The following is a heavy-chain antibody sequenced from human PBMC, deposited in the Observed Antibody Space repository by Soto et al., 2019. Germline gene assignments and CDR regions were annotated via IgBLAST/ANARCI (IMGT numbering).Heavy chain of an antibody. CDR2: ITPIFGTA. CDR1: GGTFSSYA. D-gene: IGHD5-18*01. V-gene: IGHV1-69*13. Sequence: SVKVSCKSSGGTFSSYAISWVRQAPGQGLEWMGGITPIFGTANYAQKFQGRVTITADESTSTAYMELSSLRSEDTAVYYCARTDTAMGQAHWFDPWGQGTLVTVSS. J-gene: IGHJ5*02. CDR3: ARTDTAMGQAHWFDP.